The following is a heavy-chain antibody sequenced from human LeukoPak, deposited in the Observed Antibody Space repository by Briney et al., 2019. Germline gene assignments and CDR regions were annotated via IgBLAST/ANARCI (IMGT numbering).Heavy chain of an antibody. D-gene: IGHD5-12*01. Sequence: GGSLRLSCTGFGFTFCDYAMNWVRQAPGKGLEWVGFIRSKAYGGTTEYAASVKGRFTISRDDSKSIAYLQMNSLKTEDTAVYYCTRVIVATKDYWGQGTLVTVYS. V-gene: IGHV3-49*04. J-gene: IGHJ4*02. CDR1: GFTFCDYA. CDR2: IRSKAYGGTT. CDR3: TRVIVATKDY.